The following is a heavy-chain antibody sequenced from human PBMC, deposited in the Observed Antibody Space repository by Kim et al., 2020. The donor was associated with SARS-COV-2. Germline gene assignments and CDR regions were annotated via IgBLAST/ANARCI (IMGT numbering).Heavy chain of an antibody. J-gene: IGHJ4*02. Sequence: GGSLRLSCAASGFTFDDYVMHWVRQAPGKGLEWVSGISWNSGTIGYADSVKGRFTISRDNAKNSLYLQMNSLRAEDTALYYCAKGQGIAAAGLFDYWGQGTLVTFSS. D-gene: IGHD6-13*01. CDR3: AKGQGIAAAGLFDY. V-gene: IGHV3-9*01. CDR1: GFTFDDYV. CDR2: ISWNSGTI.